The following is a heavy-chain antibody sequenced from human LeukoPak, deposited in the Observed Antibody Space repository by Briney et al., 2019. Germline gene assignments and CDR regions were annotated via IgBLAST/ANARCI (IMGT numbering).Heavy chain of an antibody. CDR1: GFTFSSYG. Sequence: RGSLRLSCAASGFTFSSYGMHWVRQAPGKGLEWVAVIWYDGSNKYDADSVKGRFTISRDNSKNTLYLQMNSLRAEDTAVYYCAKDGRYGSGSYSRFGMDVWGKGTTVTVSS. D-gene: IGHD3-10*01. V-gene: IGHV3-33*06. CDR2: IWYDGSNK. CDR3: AKDGRYGSGSYSRFGMDV. J-gene: IGHJ6*04.